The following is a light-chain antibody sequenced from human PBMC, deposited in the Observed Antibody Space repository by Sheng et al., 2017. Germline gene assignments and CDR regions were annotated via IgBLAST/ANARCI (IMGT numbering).Light chain of an antibody. V-gene: IGKV3-15*01. CDR3: QPYKSWPPDK. Sequence: EILMTQSPATLSLSPGERATLSCRASQGIWTNLAWYQQKPDQAPRLLIYGASTRVTGVPARFSGGGSGTDFTLTISSLQSEDFAVYYCQPYKSWPPDKFGQGTKVEMK. J-gene: IGKJ1*01. CDR1: QGIWTN. CDR2: GAS.